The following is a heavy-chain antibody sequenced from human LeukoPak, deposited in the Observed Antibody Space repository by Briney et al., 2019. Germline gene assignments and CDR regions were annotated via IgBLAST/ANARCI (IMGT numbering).Heavy chain of an antibody. J-gene: IGHJ5*02. CDR3: ARRGRDGYNSDWFDP. V-gene: IGHV5-51*01. CDR2: IYPGDSDT. D-gene: IGHD5-24*01. Sequence: GESLKISCKGSGYSFTSYWIGWVRQMPGKGLEWMGSIYPGDSDTRYSPSFQGQVTISADKSISTAYLQWSSLKASDTAMYYCARRGRDGYNSDWFDPWGQGTLVTVSS. CDR1: GYSFTSYW.